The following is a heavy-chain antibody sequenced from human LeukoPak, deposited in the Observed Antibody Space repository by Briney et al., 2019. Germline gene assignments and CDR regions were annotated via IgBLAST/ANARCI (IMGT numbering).Heavy chain of an antibody. CDR2: IYYSGST. Sequence: SETLSLTCTVSGGSISSSSYYWGWIRQPPGKGLEWIASIYYSGSTYYNPSLKSRVTISVDTSKNQFSLKLSSVTAADTAVYYCARGDYGDYEPAFDIWGQGTMVTVSS. CDR3: ARGDYGDYEPAFDI. D-gene: IGHD4-17*01. J-gene: IGHJ3*02. V-gene: IGHV4-39*01. CDR1: GGSISSSSYY.